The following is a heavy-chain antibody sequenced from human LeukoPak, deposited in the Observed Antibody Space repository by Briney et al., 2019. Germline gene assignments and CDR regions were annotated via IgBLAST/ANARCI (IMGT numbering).Heavy chain of an antibody. CDR2: IKQDGSEK. J-gene: IGHJ5*02. CDR3: ARDVTDYYDSSGYDWFDP. D-gene: IGHD3-22*01. Sequence: PGGSLRLSCAASGFTFDDYGMSWVRQAPGKGLEWVANIKQDGSEKYYVDSVKGRFTISRDNAKNSLYLQMNSLRAGDTAVYYCARDVTDYYDSSGYDWFDPWGQGTLVTVSS. CDR1: GFTFDDYG. V-gene: IGHV3-7*01.